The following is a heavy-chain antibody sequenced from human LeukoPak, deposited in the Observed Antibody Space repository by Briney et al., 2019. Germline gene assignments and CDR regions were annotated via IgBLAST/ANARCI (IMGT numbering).Heavy chain of an antibody. CDR3: ARGVPYDFWSGYYYYYYAMDV. Sequence: VASVKVSCKASGYTFTSYDINWVRQATGQGLEWMGWMNPNSGNTGYAQKFQGRVTMTRNTSISTAYMELSSLRSEDTAVYYCARGVPYDFWSGYYYYYYAMDVWGQGTTVSVSS. J-gene: IGHJ6*02. CDR2: MNPNSGNT. D-gene: IGHD3-3*01. CDR1: GYTFTSYD. V-gene: IGHV1-8*01.